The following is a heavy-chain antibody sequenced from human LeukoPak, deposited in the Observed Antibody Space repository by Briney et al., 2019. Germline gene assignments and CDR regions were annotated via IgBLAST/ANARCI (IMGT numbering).Heavy chain of an antibody. D-gene: IGHD3-10*01. CDR3: ARDGYYGSGSYLDY. Sequence: PSQTLSLTCTVSGGSISSGGYYWSWIRQHPGKGLEWIGYIYYSGSTYYNPSLKSRVTISVDTSKNQFSLKLSSVTAADTAVYYCARDGYYGSGSYLDYWGQGTLVTVSS. CDR1: GGSISSGGYY. CDR2: IYYSGST. J-gene: IGHJ4*02. V-gene: IGHV4-31*03.